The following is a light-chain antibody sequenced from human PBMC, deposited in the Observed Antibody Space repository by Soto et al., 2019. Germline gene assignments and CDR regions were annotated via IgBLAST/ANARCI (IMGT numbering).Light chain of an antibody. CDR2: DAS. CDR1: QSVSSY. V-gene: IGKV3-11*01. J-gene: IGKJ5*01. Sequence: ESVLTESPATLSLSPGERATLSCRASQSVSSYLAWYQQKPGQAPRLLIYDASNRATGIPARFSGSGSGTDFTLTISSLEPEDFAVYSCQQRSNWITFGQGTRLEIK. CDR3: QQRSNWIT.